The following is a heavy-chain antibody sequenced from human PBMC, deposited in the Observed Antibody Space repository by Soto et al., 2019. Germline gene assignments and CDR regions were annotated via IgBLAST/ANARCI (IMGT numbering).Heavy chain of an antibody. CDR3: GRKGVGTYHFGF. V-gene: IGHV1-3*01. D-gene: IGHD1-1*01. Sequence: ASLKVSCRTSGYTFTSYAMHWVRQAPGQRLEWMGWINAGNGNTKYSQKFQGRVTMTRATSASTAYMELSSLRSEDTAVYYCGRKGVGTYHFGFWGQGTLVTVSS. J-gene: IGHJ4*02. CDR1: GYTFTSYA. CDR2: INAGNGNT.